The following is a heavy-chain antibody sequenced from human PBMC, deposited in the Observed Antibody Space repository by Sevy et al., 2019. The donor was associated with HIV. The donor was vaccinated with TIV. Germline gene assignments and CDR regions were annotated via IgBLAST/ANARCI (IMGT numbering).Heavy chain of an antibody. CDR1: GFTFSSYA. CDR2: IWYDGTNE. J-gene: IGHJ4*02. V-gene: IGHV3-33*01. D-gene: IGHD3-3*01. Sequence: GGSLRLSCAASGFTFSSYAIHWVRQAPGKGLEWVAVIWYDGTNEYYADSVKDRFTISRDNSKNRQYLQMNSLRAEDTAVYYCAREGLLEWLFSFDYWGQGTLVTVSS. CDR3: AREGLLEWLFSFDY.